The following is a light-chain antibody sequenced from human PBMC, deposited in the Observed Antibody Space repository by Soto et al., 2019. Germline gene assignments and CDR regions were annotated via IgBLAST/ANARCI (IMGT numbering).Light chain of an antibody. Sequence: EIVMTQSPATLSVSPGERATLSCRASQYINNNLAWYQQKPGQVPRLLIYHASTGATGIPARFSGSGSGTELTLTISSVQSEDFAVYYCQQYNDWPLTFGGGTKVEIK. J-gene: IGKJ4*01. CDR1: QYINNN. CDR3: QQYNDWPLT. CDR2: HAS. V-gene: IGKV3-15*01.